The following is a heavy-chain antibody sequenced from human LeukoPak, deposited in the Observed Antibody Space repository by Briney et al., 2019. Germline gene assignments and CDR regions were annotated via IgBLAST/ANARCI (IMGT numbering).Heavy chain of an antibody. V-gene: IGHV3-21*01. CDR3: ARAGITMVRGVITH. CDR2: ISSSSSYI. Sequence: GGSLRLSCAASGFTFSSYSMNWVRQAPGKGLEWVSSISSSSSYIYYADSVKGRFTISRDNAKNSLYLQMNSLRAEDTAVYYCARAGITMVRGVITHWGQGTLVTDSS. J-gene: IGHJ4*02. D-gene: IGHD3-10*01. CDR1: GFTFSSYS.